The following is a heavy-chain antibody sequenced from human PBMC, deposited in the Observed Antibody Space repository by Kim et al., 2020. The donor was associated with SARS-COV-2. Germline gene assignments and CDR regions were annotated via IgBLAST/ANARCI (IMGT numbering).Heavy chain of an antibody. CDR3: AKDPVAAAGTSDY. Sequence: YADSVKGQFTDSRDNSKNALYLQVTGLRAEDTDVYYCAKDPVAAAGTSDYWGQGTLVTVSS. D-gene: IGHD6-13*01. V-gene: IGHV3-23*01. J-gene: IGHJ4*02.